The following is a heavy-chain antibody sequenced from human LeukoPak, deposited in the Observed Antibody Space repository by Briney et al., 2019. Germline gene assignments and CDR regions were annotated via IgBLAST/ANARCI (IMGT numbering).Heavy chain of an antibody. CDR2: ISPNNGGT. D-gene: IGHD6-13*01. V-gene: IGHV1-2*02. J-gene: IGHJ4*02. Sequence: ASVKVSCKTSGYTFTAYTMHWVRQAPGQGLERMGWISPNNGGTKCAQGFQGRVSMTRDTSISAVYMELSSLTFDDTAIYYCVRGGGSSWFDYWGQGTLVTVSS. CDR1: GYTFTAYT. CDR3: VRGGGSSWFDY.